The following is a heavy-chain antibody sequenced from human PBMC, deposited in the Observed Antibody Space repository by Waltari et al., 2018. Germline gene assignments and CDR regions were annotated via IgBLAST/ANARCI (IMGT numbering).Heavy chain of an antibody. CDR2: VNQSGTT. J-gene: IGHJ6*02. CDR1: GGSFSGYC. CDR3: ARGPMLDYGANSGHYYYGMDV. Sequence: QVQLQQWGAGLLKPSETLSLTCAVYGGSFSGYCWSWIRQSPGQGLEWIGEVNQSGTTNYNQSLKSRVTTSVDTSKNQFSLKLSSVTAADTAVYYCARGPMLDYGANSGHYYYGMDVWGQGTTVTVSS. D-gene: IGHD4-17*01. V-gene: IGHV4-34*01.